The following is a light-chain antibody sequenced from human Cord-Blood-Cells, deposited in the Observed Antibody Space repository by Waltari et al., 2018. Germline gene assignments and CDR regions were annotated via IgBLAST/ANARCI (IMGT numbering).Light chain of an antibody. CDR1: QSVSSN. J-gene: IGKJ1*01. CDR2: GAS. CDR3: QQYNNGPRT. V-gene: IGKV3-15*01. Sequence: IVMTQSPATLSVSPGERATLSCRASQSVSSNLAWYQQKPGQAPRLLIYGASTRATGIPARFSGSGSGTEFALTISSLPSEDFAVYYCQQYNNGPRTFGQGTKVEIK.